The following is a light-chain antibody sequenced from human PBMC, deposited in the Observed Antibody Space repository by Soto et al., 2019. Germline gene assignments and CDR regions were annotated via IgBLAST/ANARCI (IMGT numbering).Light chain of an antibody. CDR3: QQYGSAPWT. J-gene: IGKJ1*01. CDR1: QSIATPY. Sequence: EVVLTQSPGTLSLSPGDRVTLSCKASQSIATPYLAWYQQTFGQAPRLLISSTSKRAPDIPDRFSGAGSGTDFTLTISRLEPEDFAVYYCQQYGSAPWTFGQGTKV. CDR2: STS. V-gene: IGKV3-20*01.